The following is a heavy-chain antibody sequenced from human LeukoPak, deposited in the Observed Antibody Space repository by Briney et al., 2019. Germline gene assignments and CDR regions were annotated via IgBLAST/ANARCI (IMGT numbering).Heavy chain of an antibody. CDR2: TRPDGSAE. D-gene: IGHD2-15*01. V-gene: IGHV3-7*01. CDR1: GFTFRNYW. Sequence: GGSLRLSCAASGFTFRNYWMGGVRQAPGKGVEGVANTRPDGSAEYYADSVRGRFTTSRDNANNLLYLQMNRLRAEDTAVYYCARDGGLNPNFDYWGQGTLVTVSS. J-gene: IGHJ4*02. CDR3: ARDGGLNPNFDY.